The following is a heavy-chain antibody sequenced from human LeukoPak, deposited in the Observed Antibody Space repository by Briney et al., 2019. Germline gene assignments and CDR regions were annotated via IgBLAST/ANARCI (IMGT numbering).Heavy chain of an antibody. Sequence: SQTLSLTCAVSGGSISSGGYSWSGIRHPPGKGLDWIGYIYHSGSTYYNPSLKSRVTISVDRSKNQFSLKLSSVTAADTAVYYCARGARDLKDGMDVWGQGTTVTVSS. V-gene: IGHV4-30-2*01. D-gene: IGHD2-21*01. CDR3: ARGARDLKDGMDV. CDR1: GGSISSGGYS. CDR2: IYHSGST. J-gene: IGHJ6*02.